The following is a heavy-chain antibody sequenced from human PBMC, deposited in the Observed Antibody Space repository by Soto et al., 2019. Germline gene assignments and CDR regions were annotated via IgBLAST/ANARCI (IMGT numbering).Heavy chain of an antibody. Sequence: EAQLLESSGDLIQPGGSLTLSCAASGFTFASHAMSWVRQAPGKGLEWVSGISANGGRANYADSVKGRFSLSRDNSKNTMFLQMDSLTAEDTAIYYCASWVIALGGTGYFRHWGQGTLVTVSS. D-gene: IGHD6-19*01. V-gene: IGHV3-23*01. CDR3: ASWVIALGGTGYFRH. CDR2: ISANGGRA. CDR1: GFTFASHA. J-gene: IGHJ1*01.